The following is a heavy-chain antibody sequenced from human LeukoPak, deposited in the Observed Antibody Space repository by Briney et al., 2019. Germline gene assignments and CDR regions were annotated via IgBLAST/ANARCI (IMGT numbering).Heavy chain of an antibody. CDR2: ISGSGGST. Sequence: HPGGSLRLSCAASGFTFSSYAMSWVRQAPGKGLEWVSAISGSGGSTYYADSVKGRFTISRDNSKNTLYLQMNSLRAEDAAVYYCTRDRIDYGDYVDYWGQGTLVTVSS. CDR1: GFTFSSYA. V-gene: IGHV3-23*01. J-gene: IGHJ4*02. D-gene: IGHD4-17*01. CDR3: TRDRIDYGDYVDY.